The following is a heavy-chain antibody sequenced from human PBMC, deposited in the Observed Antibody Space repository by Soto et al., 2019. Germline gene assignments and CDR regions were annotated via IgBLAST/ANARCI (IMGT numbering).Heavy chain of an antibody. CDR3: ARWPQPRYTADPYAVDV. CDR1: GGTFSSSG. D-gene: IGHD3-16*02. CDR2: IVPSLDTT. V-gene: IGHV1-69*11. Sequence: VSCKASGGTFSSSGFSWVRQAPGQGLEWMGMIVPSLDTTNYAQKFQARVTITADEVTSTAYMELRSLRSEDTAVYYCARWPQPRYTADPYAVDVWGQGTRVTVSS. J-gene: IGHJ6*02.